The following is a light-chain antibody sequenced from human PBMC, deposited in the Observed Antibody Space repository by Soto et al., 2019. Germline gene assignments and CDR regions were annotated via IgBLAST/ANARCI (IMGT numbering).Light chain of an antibody. V-gene: IGLV2-11*01. CDR2: DVS. CDR3: CSYAGRDTLYV. CDR1: STDVGGYNY. Sequence: QSVLTPPRRVSVYTGQLVTISCTGTSTDVGGYNYVSWYQQHPGKVPKLILYDVSKRPSGVPDRFSGSKSGNTASLTISGLQAEDEADYYRCSYAGRDTLYVFGSGTKVTVL. J-gene: IGLJ1*01.